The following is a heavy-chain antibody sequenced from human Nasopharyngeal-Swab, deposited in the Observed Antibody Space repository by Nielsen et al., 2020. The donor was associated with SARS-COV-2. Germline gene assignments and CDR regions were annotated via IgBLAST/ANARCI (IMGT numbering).Heavy chain of an antibody. D-gene: IGHD6-13*01. CDR1: GFTFSDSA. Sequence: GESLKISCAASGFTFSDSAIHWVRQASGKGLEWVGRISRNVDNYATAYAASVKGRFSISRDDSKNTAYLQMTSLRPEDTAVYYCARRISAAGNFAYWGQGTLVTVSS. V-gene: IGHV3-73*01. J-gene: IGHJ4*02. CDR3: ARRISAAGNFAY. CDR2: ISRNVDNYAT.